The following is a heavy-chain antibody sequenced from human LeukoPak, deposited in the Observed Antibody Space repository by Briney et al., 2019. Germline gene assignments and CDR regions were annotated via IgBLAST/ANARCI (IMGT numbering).Heavy chain of an antibody. J-gene: IGHJ4*02. CDR3: ARRVSSSNDSSTAKPTGYFDY. D-gene: IGHD3-22*01. CDR1: GGSFSGYY. V-gene: IGHV4-34*01. Sequence: SETLSLTCAVYGGSFSGYYWSWIRQPPGKGLEWIGEVNHSGSTNHNPSLKSRVTISVDTSKNQFSLKLSSVTAADTAVYYCARRVSSSNDSSTAKPTGYFDYWGQGTLVTVSS. CDR2: VNHSGST.